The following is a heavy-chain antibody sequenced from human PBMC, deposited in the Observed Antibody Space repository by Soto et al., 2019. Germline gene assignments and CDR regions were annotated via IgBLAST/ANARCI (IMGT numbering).Heavy chain of an antibody. V-gene: IGHV1-69*06. CDR2: IIPIFGTA. CDR3: ARDTWCGELPLRGMDV. D-gene: IGHD3-10*01. J-gene: IGHJ6*02. CDR1: GGTFSSYA. Sequence: EASVKVSCKASGGTFSSYAISWVRQAPGQGLEWMGGIIPIFGTANYAQKFQGRVTITADKSTSTAYMELSSLRSEDTAVYYCARDTWCGELPLRGMDVWGQGTTVTVSS.